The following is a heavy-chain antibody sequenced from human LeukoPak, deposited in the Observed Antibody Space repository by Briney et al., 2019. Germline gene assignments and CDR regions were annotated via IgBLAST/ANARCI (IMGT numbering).Heavy chain of an antibody. J-gene: IGHJ3*02. D-gene: IGHD6-13*01. V-gene: IGHV4-59*01. Sequence: SETLSLTCTVSGGYISSYYWRWIRQPPGKGLEWVGYIYYSGSTNYNPSLKSRVTISVDTSKNQFSLKLSSVTAADTAVYYCARDVYIAGNDAFDIWGQGTMVTVSS. CDR1: GGYISSYY. CDR2: IYYSGST. CDR3: ARDVYIAGNDAFDI.